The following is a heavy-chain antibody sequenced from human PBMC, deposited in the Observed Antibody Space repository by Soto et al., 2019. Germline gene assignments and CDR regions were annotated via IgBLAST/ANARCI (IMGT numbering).Heavy chain of an antibody. CDR1: GFTVSTNY. CDR2: IYGDGST. J-gene: IGHJ4*02. Sequence: EVQLVESGGGLVQPGGSLRLSCAVSGFTVSTNYMSWVRQAPGKGLEWVSVIYGDGSTYYGDSVKGRFTISRDNSKNTLYLQMNSLGAEDTAVYYCAREGYCISASCPGPFDYWGQGTLVTVSS. D-gene: IGHD2-2*01. CDR3: AREGYCISASCPGPFDY. V-gene: IGHV3-66*01.